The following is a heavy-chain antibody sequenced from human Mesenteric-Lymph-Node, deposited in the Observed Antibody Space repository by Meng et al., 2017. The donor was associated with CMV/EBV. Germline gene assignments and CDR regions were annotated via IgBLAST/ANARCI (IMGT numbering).Heavy chain of an antibody. D-gene: IGHD5-18*01. V-gene: IGHV1-2*02. CDR2: INPNSGGT. CDR3: ASGVSGGYSYHDH. CDR1: GYTFTSYD. Sequence: ASVKVSCKASGYTFTSYDINWVRQAPGQGLEWMGWINPNSGGTNYAQKFQGRVTMTRDTSISTAYMELSRLRSDDTAVYYCASGVSGGYSYHDHWGQGTLVTVSS. J-gene: IGHJ4*02.